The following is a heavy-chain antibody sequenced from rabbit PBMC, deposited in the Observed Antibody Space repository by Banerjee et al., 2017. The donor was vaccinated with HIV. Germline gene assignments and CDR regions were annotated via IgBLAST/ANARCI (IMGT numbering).Heavy chain of an antibody. CDR1: GFSFSSSYW. D-gene: IGHD5-1*01. CDR3: ARGFDVNYGSLGL. V-gene: IGHV1S45*01. CDR2: INTGGDGT. J-gene: IGHJ6*01. Sequence: QEQLEESGGDLVKPEGSLTLTCTASGFSFSSSYWICWVRQAPGKGLEWIGCINTGGDGTYYANWAKGRFTVSITSSTTVFLQMTSLTAADTATYFCARGFDVNYGSLGLWGPGTLVTVS.